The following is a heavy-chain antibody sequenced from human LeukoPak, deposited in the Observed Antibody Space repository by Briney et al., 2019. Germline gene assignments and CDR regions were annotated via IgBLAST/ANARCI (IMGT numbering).Heavy chain of an antibody. CDR1: GGSISSYY. Sequence: SETLSLTCTVSGGSISSYYWSWIRQPPGKGLEWIGYFYYSGSTNYNPSLKSRVTISVDSSKNQFSRKLSSVTAADTAVYYCARDLREYGMDVWGQGTTVTVSS. V-gene: IGHV4-59*01. CDR3: ARDLREYGMDV. J-gene: IGHJ6*02. CDR2: FYYSGST.